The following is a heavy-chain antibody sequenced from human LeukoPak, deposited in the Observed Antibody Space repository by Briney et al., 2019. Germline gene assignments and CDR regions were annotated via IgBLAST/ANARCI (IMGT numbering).Heavy chain of an antibody. Sequence: SETLSLTCTVSGGSISSSSYYWGWIRQPPGKGLEWIGSIYYSGSTYYNPSLKSRVTISVDTSKNQFSLKLSSVTAADTAVYYCARDRGQLVDYYYYYVDVWGKGTTVTVSS. CDR1: GGSISSSSYY. J-gene: IGHJ6*03. CDR3: ARDRGQLVDYYYYYVDV. D-gene: IGHD6-13*01. CDR2: IYYSGST. V-gene: IGHV4-39*07.